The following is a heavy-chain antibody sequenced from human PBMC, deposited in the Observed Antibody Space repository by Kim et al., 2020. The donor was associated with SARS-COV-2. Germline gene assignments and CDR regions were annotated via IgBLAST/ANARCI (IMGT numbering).Heavy chain of an antibody. CDR1: GGSFSGYY. V-gene: IGHV4-34*01. J-gene: IGHJ6*03. Sequence: SETLSLTCAFYGGSFSGYYWSWIRQPPGKGLEWIGEINHSGSTNYNPSLKSRVTISVDTSKNQFSLKLSSVTAADTAVYYCARGTRQWLSRHYYYYMDVWGKGTTVTVSS. CDR2: INHSGST. CDR3: ARGTRQWLSRHYYYYMDV. D-gene: IGHD6-19*01.